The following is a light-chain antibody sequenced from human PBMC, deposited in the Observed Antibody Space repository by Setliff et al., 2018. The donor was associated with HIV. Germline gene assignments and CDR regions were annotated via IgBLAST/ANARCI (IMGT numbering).Light chain of an antibody. J-gene: IGLJ1*01. V-gene: IGLV2-14*01. CDR1: SSDVGGYNY. CDR2: DVS. CDR3: SSYAGSYTRYV. Sequence: QSALAQPASVSGSPGQSITISCTGTSSDVGGYNYVSWYQQHPGKAPKLMIYDVSKRPSGVSNRFSGSKSGNTASLTISGLQAEDEADYYCSSYAGSYTRYVFGTGTKVTVL.